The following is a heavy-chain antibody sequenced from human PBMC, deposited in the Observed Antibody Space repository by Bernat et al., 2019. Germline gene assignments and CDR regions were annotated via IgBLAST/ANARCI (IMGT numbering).Heavy chain of an antibody. Sequence: QVQLVQSGAEVKKPGASVKVSCKASGYTFTRYGISWVRQAPGQGLEWMGWSSASNGNTNYAQKIKGRVTMTTETSTSTAYMELRSLRSDDTAVYYCARAGHRGSSKDSWGQGTLVTVSS. D-gene: IGHD6-6*01. CDR2: SSASNGNT. CDR3: ARAGHRGSSKDS. V-gene: IGHV1-18*01. CDR1: GYTFTRYG. J-gene: IGHJ4*02.